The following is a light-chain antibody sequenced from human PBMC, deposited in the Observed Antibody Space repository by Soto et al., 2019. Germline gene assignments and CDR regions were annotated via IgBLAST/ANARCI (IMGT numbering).Light chain of an antibody. CDR2: GAS. CDR1: QSVSSN. CDR3: QQYNNWPFT. V-gene: IGKV3-15*01. J-gene: IGKJ5*01. Sequence: EIVMTQSPVTLSVSPGERATISCRASQSVSSNLAWYQQKPGQAPRLLIYGASTRATGIPARFSGSGSGTEFTLTISSLQSEDFAVYYCQQYNNWPFTFGQGTRLEIK.